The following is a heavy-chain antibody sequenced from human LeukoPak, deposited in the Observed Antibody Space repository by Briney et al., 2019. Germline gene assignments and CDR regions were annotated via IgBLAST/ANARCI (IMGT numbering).Heavy chain of an antibody. CDR1: GGSISSGGYY. V-gene: IGHV4-31*03. CDR3: ARGSSWYGDY. Sequence: SETLSLTCTVSGGSISSGGYYWSWIRQHPGKGLEWIGYIYYSGSTYYNPSLKSRVTISVDTSKNQFSLKLSSVTAADTAVYYCARGSSWYGDYWGQGTLVTVSP. J-gene: IGHJ4*02. D-gene: IGHD6-13*01. CDR2: IYYSGST.